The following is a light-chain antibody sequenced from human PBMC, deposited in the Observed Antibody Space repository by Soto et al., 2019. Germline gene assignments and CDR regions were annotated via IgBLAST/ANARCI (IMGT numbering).Light chain of an antibody. V-gene: IGLV2-14*01. CDR1: SSDVGGYTY. J-gene: IGLJ2*01. Sequence: QSVLTQPASVSGSPGQSITISCTGTSSDVGGYTYVSWYQHYRGKASKLLIYEVSNRPSGVSNRFSGSKSANTASLTISGLQADDEADYYCSSYTDSSTVVFGGGTKVTVL. CDR3: SSYTDSSTVV. CDR2: EVS.